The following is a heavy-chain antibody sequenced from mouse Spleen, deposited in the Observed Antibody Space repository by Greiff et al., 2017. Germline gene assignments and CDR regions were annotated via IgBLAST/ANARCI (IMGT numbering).Heavy chain of an antibody. CDR1: GYTFTSYW. D-gene: IGHD2-1*01. V-gene: IGHV1-53*01. CDR3: ARSGNLYYYAMDY. CDR2: INPSNGGT. Sequence: VQLQQPGTELVKPGASVKLSCKASGYTFTSYWMHWVKQRPGQGLEWIGNINPSNGGTNYNEKFKSKATLTVDKSSSTAYMQLSSLTSEDSAVYYCARSGNLYYYAMDYWGQGTSVTVSS. J-gene: IGHJ4*01.